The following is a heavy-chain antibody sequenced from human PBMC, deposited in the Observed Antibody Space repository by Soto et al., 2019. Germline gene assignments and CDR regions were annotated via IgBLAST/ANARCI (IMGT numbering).Heavy chain of an antibody. CDR3: ARGNPGTYCSSTGCHRDYYYYGMDV. Sequence: ASVKVSCKVSGYTLTELSMHWVRQAPGKGLEWMGGFDPEDGETIYAQKFQGRVTMTEDTSTDTAYMELSSLRSEDTAVYYCARGNPGTYCSSTGCHRDYYYYGMDVWGQGTTVTVSS. CDR2: FDPEDGET. V-gene: IGHV1-24*01. J-gene: IGHJ6*02. D-gene: IGHD2-2*02. CDR1: GYTLTELS.